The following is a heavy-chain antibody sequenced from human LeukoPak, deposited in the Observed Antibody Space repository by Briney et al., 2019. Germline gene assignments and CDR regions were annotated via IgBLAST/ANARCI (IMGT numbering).Heavy chain of an antibody. J-gene: IGHJ3*01. V-gene: IGHV4-59*08. D-gene: IGHD3-9*01. CDR3: ATIHPPYYDILTGPKNFGAFDF. CDR2: IYYNGST. Sequence: SETLSLTCTVSGGSISSYYWSWIRQPPGKGLEWIGYIYYNGSTNYNPSLKSRVTISVDTSKNQFSLKLSSVTAADTAVYYCATIHPPYYDILTGPKNFGAFDFWGQGTMVTVSS. CDR1: GGSISSYY.